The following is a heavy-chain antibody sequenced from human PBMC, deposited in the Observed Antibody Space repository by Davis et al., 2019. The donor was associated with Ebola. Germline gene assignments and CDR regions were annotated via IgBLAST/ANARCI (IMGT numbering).Heavy chain of an antibody. D-gene: IGHD1-1*01. J-gene: IGHJ6*04. CDR1: GYSFTNYW. CDR2: IYTGDSDT. CDR3: ARRGYNSALWGMDV. V-gene: IGHV5-51*01. Sequence: KVSCKGSGYSFTNYWINWVRQMPGKGLEWMGIIYTGDSDTRYSPSFRGQVTISADKSMNTAYLQWSSLKASDTAIYYCARRGYNSALWGMDVWGTGTTVTVSS.